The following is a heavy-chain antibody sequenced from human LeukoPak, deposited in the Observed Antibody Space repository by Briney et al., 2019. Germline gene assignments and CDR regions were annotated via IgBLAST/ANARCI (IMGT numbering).Heavy chain of an antibody. CDR1: GFTFSSYA. CDR2: ISGSGGST. D-gene: IGHD3-16*01. J-gene: IGHJ4*02. CDR3: VRRGSKTYDFDY. V-gene: IGHV3-23*01. Sequence: GGSLRLSCAASGFTFSSYAMSWVRQAPGKGLEWVSAISGSGGSTYYADSVKGRFTISRDNSKETLDLQMNSLRAEDTALYYCVRRGSKTYDFDYWGQGTLVIVSP.